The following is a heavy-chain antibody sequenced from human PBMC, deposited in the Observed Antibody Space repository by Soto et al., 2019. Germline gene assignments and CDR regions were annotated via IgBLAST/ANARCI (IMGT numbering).Heavy chain of an antibody. CDR3: ARQGCGTECFGEYSLDY. Sequence: QVQLQESGPGLARPSETLSLICSVSGASISRGGHYWSWIRLHPERGLEGIGNVYYSGSTSYSPSLRSRVTISVDTSRDQFSLKMTSVTAADTGVYFCARQGCGTECFGEYSLDYWGQGTLVTVSS. V-gene: IGHV4-31*03. CDR2: VYYSGST. J-gene: IGHJ4*02. D-gene: IGHD3-16*01. CDR1: GASISRGGHY.